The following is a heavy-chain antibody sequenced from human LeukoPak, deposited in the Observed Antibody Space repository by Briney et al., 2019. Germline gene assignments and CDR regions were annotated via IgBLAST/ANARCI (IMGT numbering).Heavy chain of an antibody. J-gene: IGHJ4*02. CDR3: ARDEAADY. Sequence: GSSVKVSCKASGGTFSSYAISWVRQAPGQGLEWMGWISAYNGNTNYAQKLQGRVTMTTDTSTSTAYMELRSLRSDDTAVYYCARDEAADYWGQGTLVTVSS. V-gene: IGHV1-18*01. D-gene: IGHD2-15*01. CDR2: ISAYNGNT. CDR1: GGTFSSYA.